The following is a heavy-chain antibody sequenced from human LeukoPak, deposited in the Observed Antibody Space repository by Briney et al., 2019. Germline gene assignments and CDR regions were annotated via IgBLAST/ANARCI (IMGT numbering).Heavy chain of an antibody. CDR2: ISYDGSNK. CDR3: ARDRGTSYTTDFDY. V-gene: IGHV3-30-3*01. D-gene: IGHD3/OR15-3a*01. J-gene: IGHJ4*02. CDR1: GFTFSSYA. Sequence: GRSLRLSCAASGFTFSSYAMHWVRQAPGKGLEWVAVISYDGSNKYYADSVKGRFTISRDNSKNTLYLQMNSLRAEDTAVYYCARDRGTSYTTDFDYWGQGTLVTVSS.